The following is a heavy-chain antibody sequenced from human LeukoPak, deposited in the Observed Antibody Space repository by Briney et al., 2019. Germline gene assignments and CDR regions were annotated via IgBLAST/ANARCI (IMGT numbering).Heavy chain of an antibody. J-gene: IGHJ4*02. V-gene: IGHV3-21*01. CDR2: ITRSSIYI. CDR3: ARVRYDGSGYYSIFDY. CDR1: GFTFINYS. Sequence: GGSLRLSCAASGFTFINYSIIWVRQAPGKGLEWVSSITRSSIYIYYADSVKGRFTISRDNAKNSLYLQMNSLRAEDTAVYYCARVRYDGSGYYSIFDYWGQGTLVTVSS. D-gene: IGHD3-22*01.